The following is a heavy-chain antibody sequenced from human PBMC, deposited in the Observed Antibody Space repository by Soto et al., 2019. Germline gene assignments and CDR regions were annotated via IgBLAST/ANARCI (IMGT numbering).Heavy chain of an antibody. CDR2: ISGSGGST. CDR1: GFTFSSYA. J-gene: IGHJ6*02. D-gene: IGHD6-19*01. V-gene: IGHV3-23*01. Sequence: GGSLRLSCAASGFTFSSYAMSWVRQAPGKGLEWVSAISGSGGSTYYADSVKGRFTISRDNSKNTLYLQMNSLRAEDTAVYYYPKDGIIAVAGTPWYYYGMDVWGQGTTVTVSS. CDR3: PKDGIIAVAGTPWYYYGMDV.